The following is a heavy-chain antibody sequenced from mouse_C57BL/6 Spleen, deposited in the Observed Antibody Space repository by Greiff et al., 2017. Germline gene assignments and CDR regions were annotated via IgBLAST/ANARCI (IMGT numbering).Heavy chain of an antibody. J-gene: IGHJ4*01. CDR2: ISNGGGST. V-gene: IGHV5-12*01. CDR1: GFTFSDYY. CDR3: ARQYGSSNYYAMDY. Sequence: EVKVVESGGGLVQPGGSLKLSCAASGFTFSDYYMYWVRQTPEKRLEWVAYISNGGGSTYYPDTVKGRFTISRDNAKNTLYLQMSRLKSEDTAMYYCARQYGSSNYYAMDYWGQGTSVTVSS. D-gene: IGHD1-1*01.